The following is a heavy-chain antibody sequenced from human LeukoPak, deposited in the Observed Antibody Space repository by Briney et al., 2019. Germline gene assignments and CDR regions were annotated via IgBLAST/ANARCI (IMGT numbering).Heavy chain of an antibody. CDR2: ISSSSSYI. J-gene: IGHJ4*02. CDR1: GFTFSSYS. V-gene: IGHV3-21*01. D-gene: IGHD6-13*01. Sequence: PGGSLRLSSAASGFTFSSYSMNWVRQAPGKGLEWVSSISSSSSYIYYADSVKGRFTISRDNAKNSLYLQMISLRAEDTAVYYCARDVTSSSIAFDYWGQGTLVTVSS. CDR3: ARDVTSSSIAFDY.